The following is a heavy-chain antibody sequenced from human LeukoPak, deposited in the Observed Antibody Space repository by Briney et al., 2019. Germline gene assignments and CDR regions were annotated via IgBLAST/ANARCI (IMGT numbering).Heavy chain of an antibody. Sequence: MPSETLSLTCAVSGASINDFYWTWIRQPPGKGLEWIGYVYYGGSTNYNPSLKSRVSMSVDTSKNQFSLKLFSVTAADTAFYYCARDYLWFGELPNTFDIWGQGTMVTVSS. CDR1: GASINDFY. D-gene: IGHD3-10*01. J-gene: IGHJ3*02. CDR3: ARDYLWFGELPNTFDI. CDR2: VYYGGST. V-gene: IGHV4-59*12.